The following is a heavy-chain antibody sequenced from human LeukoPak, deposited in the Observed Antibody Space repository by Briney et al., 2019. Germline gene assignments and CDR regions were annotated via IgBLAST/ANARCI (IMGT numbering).Heavy chain of an antibody. CDR2: IRDDGSNK. Sequence: GGSLRLSCAASGFTFSSYGMHWVRQAPGKGLEWVAFIRDDGSNKHYADSVKGRLTISRDNSKNTLYVQMNSLRAEDTAVYYCAELGITMIGGVWGKGTTVTISS. CDR3: AELGITMIGGV. V-gene: IGHV3-30*02. CDR1: GFTFSSYG. J-gene: IGHJ6*04. D-gene: IGHD3-10*02.